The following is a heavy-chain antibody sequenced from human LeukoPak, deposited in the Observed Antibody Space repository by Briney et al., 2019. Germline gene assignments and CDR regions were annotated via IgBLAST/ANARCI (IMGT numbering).Heavy chain of an antibody. V-gene: IGHV4-30-2*01. J-gene: IGHJ2*01. CDR3: ARALDWLSPSWYFDL. CDR2: IYHSGST. Sequence: SETLSLTCAVSGGSICSGGSSWSWIRQPPGKGLEWIGYIYHSGSTYYNPSLKSRVTISVDRSKNQFSLKLSSVTAADTAVYYCARALDWLSPSWYFDLWGRGTLVTVSS. D-gene: IGHD3-9*01. CDR1: GGSICSGGSS.